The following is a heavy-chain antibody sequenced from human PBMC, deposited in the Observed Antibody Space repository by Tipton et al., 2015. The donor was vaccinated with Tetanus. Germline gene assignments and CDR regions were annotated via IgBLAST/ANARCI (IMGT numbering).Heavy chain of an antibody. V-gene: IGHV4-61*08. CDR1: GGSVRSGDYS. J-gene: IGHJ3*01. CDR3: ARRSYCSSSGCFDAFDL. CDR2: VSYSGRT. Sequence: TLSLTCTVSGGSVRSGDYSWNWIRQPPGKGLEWLAYVSYSGRTNSNYSLKSRITISQDTSKNQFSLRLTSVTAADTAVYYCARRSYCSSSGCFDAFDLWGQGTMVTVSS. D-gene: IGHD2-2*01.